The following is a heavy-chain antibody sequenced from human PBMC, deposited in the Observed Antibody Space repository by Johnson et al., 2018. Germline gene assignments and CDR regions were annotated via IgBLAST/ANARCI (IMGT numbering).Heavy chain of an antibody. CDR3: AKDGPGRVGPPRRAFDI. CDR2: T. J-gene: IGHJ3*02. Sequence: TYYADSVKGRFTISRDNSKNTLYLQMNSLRAEDTAVYYCAKDGPGRVGPPRRAFDIWGQGTMVTVSS. D-gene: IGHD2-15*01. V-gene: IGHV3-23*01.